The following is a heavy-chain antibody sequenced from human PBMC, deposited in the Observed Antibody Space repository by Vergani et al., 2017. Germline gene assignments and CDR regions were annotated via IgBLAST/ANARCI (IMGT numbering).Heavy chain of an antibody. CDR3: AGHAGYSSGRIWYY. J-gene: IGHJ4*02. Sequence: QVQLQESGPGLVKPSETLSLTCAVSGYSISSGYYWGWIRQPPGKGLEWIGSIYHSGSTYYNPSLKSRVTISVDTSKNQFSLKLSTVTAADTAVYYCAGHAGYSSGRIWYYWGEGSLVSVSS. CDR1: GYSISSGYY. D-gene: IGHD6-25*01. CDR2: IYHSGST. V-gene: IGHV4-38-2*01.